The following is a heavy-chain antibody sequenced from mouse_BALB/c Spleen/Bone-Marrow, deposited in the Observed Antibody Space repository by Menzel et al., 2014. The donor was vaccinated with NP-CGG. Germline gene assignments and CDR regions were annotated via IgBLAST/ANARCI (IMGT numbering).Heavy chain of an antibody. J-gene: IGHJ1*01. CDR2: ISSGSSTI. V-gene: IGHV5-17*02. CDR1: GFTFSSFG. D-gene: IGHD1-1*01. Sequence: EVHLVESGGGLVQPGGSRKLSCAASGFTFSSFGMHWVRQAPEKGLEWVAYISSGSSTIYYADTVKGRFTISRDNPKNTLFLQMTSLRFEDTAMYYCARRGSNHWYFDVWGAGTTVTVSS. CDR3: ARRGSNHWYFDV.